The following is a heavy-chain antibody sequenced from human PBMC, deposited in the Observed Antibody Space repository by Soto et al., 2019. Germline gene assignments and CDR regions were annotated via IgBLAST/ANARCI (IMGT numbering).Heavy chain of an antibody. CDR1: GFTFSSYA. CDR2: ISYDGSNK. J-gene: IGHJ5*02. CDR3: ARPLMVYAVYNWFDP. V-gene: IGHV3-30-3*01. Sequence: QVQLVESGGGVVQPGRSLRLSCAASGFTFSSYAMHWVRQAPGKGLEWVAVISYDGSNKYYADSVKGRFTISRDNSKNTLYLQMNSLRAEDTAVYYCARPLMVYAVYNWFDPWGQGTLVTVSS. D-gene: IGHD2-8*01.